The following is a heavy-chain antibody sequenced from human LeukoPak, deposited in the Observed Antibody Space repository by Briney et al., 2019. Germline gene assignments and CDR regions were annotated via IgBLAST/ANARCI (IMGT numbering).Heavy chain of an antibody. Sequence: HTGGSLRLSCVVSGFTVSGDYISWFRQAPGKGLEWVSVLYYGVSTFYKDSVKGRFTTSGDNFKNTVYLQMNSLRAEDTAVYYCARGRQNYGDYPYWGQGTLVTVSS. D-gene: IGHD4-17*01. CDR1: GFTVSGDY. J-gene: IGHJ4*02. V-gene: IGHV3-53*01. CDR2: LYYGVST. CDR3: ARGRQNYGDYPY.